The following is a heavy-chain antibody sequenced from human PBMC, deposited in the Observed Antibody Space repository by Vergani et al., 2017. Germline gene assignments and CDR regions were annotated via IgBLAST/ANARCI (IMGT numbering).Heavy chain of an antibody. D-gene: IGHD3-16*02. J-gene: IGHJ4*02. CDR1: GGTFSSYA. CDR3: ARDRVGITFGGVIGYIDY. V-gene: IGHV1-69*04. CDR2: IIPILGIA. Sequence: QVQLVQSGAEVKKPGSSVKVSCKASGGTFSSYAISWVRQAPGQGLEWMGRIIPILGIANYAQKFQGRVTITADKSTSTAYMELSSLRSEDTAVYYCARDRVGITFGGVIGYIDYWGQGALVTVSS.